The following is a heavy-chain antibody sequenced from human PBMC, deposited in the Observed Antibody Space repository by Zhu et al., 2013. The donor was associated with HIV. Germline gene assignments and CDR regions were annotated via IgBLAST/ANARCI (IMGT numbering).Heavy chain of an antibody. CDR1: GFTFTAYF. D-gene: IGHD3-16*01. J-gene: IGHJ5*02. V-gene: IGHV1-24*01. CDR3: ATGPTYSVSPA. Sequence: VQLVQSGAEVKKPGASMKVSCKASGFTFTAYFIHWVRQAPGRGLEWVGGFDIEQGETIYAQKFQDRVTLTEDTSTDTAFMELTSLRSEDTAVYYCATGPTYSVSPAWGQGALVTVSS. CDR2: FDIEQGET.